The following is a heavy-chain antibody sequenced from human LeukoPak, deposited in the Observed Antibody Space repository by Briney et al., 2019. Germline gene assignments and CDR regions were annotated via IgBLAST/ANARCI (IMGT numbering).Heavy chain of an antibody. Sequence: SETLSLTCTVSGGSISSGDYYWSWIRQPPGKGLEWIGYIYYSGSTYYNPSLKSRVTISVDTSKNQFSLKLSSVTAADTAVYYCARDQYRYDFWSGYYMGDYGMDVWGQGTTVTVSS. J-gene: IGHJ6*02. CDR3: ARDQYRYDFWSGYYMGDYGMDV. CDR2: IYYSGST. D-gene: IGHD3-3*01. V-gene: IGHV4-30-4*02. CDR1: GGSISSGDYY.